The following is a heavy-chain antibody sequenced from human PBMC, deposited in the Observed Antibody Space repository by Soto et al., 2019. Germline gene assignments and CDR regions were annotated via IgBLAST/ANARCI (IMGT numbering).Heavy chain of an antibody. CDR3: TRISLVGATGGRYFDY. V-gene: IGHV3-72*01. CDR1: GFIFSAHY. J-gene: IGHJ4*02. CDR2: IKNKANSYTT. D-gene: IGHD1-26*01. Sequence: PGGSLRLSCAASGFIFSAHYMDWVRQAPGKGLEWVVRIKNKANSYTTEYAASVKGRFTISRDDSKNSLYLQMNSLKTEDTEVYYCTRISLVGATGGRYFDYWGQGTLLTVSS.